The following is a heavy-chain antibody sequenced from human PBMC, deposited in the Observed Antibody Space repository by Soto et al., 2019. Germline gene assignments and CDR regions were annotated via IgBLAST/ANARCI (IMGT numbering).Heavy chain of an antibody. CDR2: IWYDGSNK. CDR3: ARDRDYGDYENTDY. V-gene: IGHV3-33*01. J-gene: IGHJ4*02. CDR1: GFTFSSYG. Sequence: GGSLRLSCAASGFTFSSYGMHWVRQAPGKGLEWVAVIWYDGSNKYYADSVKGRFTISRDNSKNTLYLQMNSLRAEDTAVYYCARDRDYGDYENTDYWGQGTLVTVSS. D-gene: IGHD4-17*01.